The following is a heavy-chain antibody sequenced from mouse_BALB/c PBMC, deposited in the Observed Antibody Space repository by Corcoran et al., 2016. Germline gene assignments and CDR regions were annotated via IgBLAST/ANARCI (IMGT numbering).Heavy chain of an antibody. Sequence: VTLKDSGAGILPPSKTHSVTWSVPGFSLGTSDMGVGWIRQPSRKGLEWLAHVWCDDDKRYNPALKSRLTSSKDTSSNQVFPKIASVDTADTATCYCARIYYGNYYARDYWGQRTSVTVSA. CDR1: GFSLGTSDMG. CDR2: VWCDDDK. J-gene: IGHJ4*01. V-gene: IGHV8-8*01. D-gene: IGHD2-1*01. CDR3: ARIYYGNYYARDY.